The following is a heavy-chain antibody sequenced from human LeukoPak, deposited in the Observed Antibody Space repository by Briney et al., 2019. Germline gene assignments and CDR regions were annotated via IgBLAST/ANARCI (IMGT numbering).Heavy chain of an antibody. CDR2: IYYSGTT. Sequence: SETLSLTCTVSGGSISSYYWSWIRQPPGKGLEWIGYIYYSGTTNYNPSLKSRVTISVDTSKNQFSLKLSSVTAADTAVYYCARTYSSSWSEKYWYFDLWGRGTLVTVSS. D-gene: IGHD6-13*01. CDR3: ARTYSSSWSEKYWYFDL. V-gene: IGHV4-59*01. CDR1: GGSISSYY. J-gene: IGHJ2*01.